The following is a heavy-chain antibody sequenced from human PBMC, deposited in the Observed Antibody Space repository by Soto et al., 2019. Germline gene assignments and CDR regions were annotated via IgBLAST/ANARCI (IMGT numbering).Heavy chain of an antibody. CDR3: ATSELVRGVMVDY. D-gene: IGHD3-10*01. J-gene: IGHJ4*02. CDR1: GCAVTEFS. V-gene: IGHV1-24*01. CDR2: FDPEDGET. Sequence: CKVSGCAVTEFSIHWVPQAPGKGLEWMGGFDPEDGETIYAQKFQGRVTMTEDTSTDTAYMELSSLRSEDTAVYYCATSELVRGVMVDYWGQGTLVTVSS.